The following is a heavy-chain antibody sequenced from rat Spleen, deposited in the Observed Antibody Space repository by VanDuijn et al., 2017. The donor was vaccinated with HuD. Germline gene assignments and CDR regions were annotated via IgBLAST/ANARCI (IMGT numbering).Heavy chain of an antibody. CDR1: GFTFSNYD. V-gene: IGHV5-25*01. D-gene: IGHD1-11*01. CDR3: ARRGRGYFDY. Sequence: EVQLVESGGGLVQPGRSMKLSCAASGFTFSNYDMAWVRQAPTKGLEWVATITSGGSNTYYPDSVKGRFTISRDNAKSTLYLQMDSLRSEDTATYYCARRGRGYFDYWGQGVMVTVSS. CDR2: ITSGGSNT. J-gene: IGHJ2*01.